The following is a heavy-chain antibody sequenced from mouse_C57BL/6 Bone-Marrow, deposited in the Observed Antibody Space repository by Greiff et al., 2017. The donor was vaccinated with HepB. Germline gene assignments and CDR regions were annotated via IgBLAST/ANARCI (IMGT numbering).Heavy chain of an antibody. V-gene: IGHV1-82*01. CDR1: GYAFSSSW. Sequence: QVQLQQSGPELVKPGASVKISCKASGYAFSSSWMNWVKQRPGQGLEWIGRIYPGDGDTNYNGKFKGKATLTADKSSSTAYMQLSSLTSEDSAVDFCARTIYYGKDYWGQGTTLTVSS. CDR3: ARTIYYGKDY. D-gene: IGHD2-1*01. J-gene: IGHJ2*01. CDR2: IYPGDGDT.